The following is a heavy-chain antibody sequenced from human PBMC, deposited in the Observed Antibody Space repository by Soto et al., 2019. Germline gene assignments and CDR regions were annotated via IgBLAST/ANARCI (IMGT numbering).Heavy chain of an antibody. J-gene: IGHJ4*02. CDR3: TTEGPWH. CDR1: GFTFSNAW. CDR2: IKSKTDGGTT. Sequence: AGGSLRLSCAASGFTFSNAWMSWARQAPGKGLEWVGRIKSKTDGGTTDYAAPVKGRITISRDDTKNTLYLQMNRRKTEDTAVYYCTTEGPWHWGQGTLVTVSS. V-gene: IGHV3-15*01.